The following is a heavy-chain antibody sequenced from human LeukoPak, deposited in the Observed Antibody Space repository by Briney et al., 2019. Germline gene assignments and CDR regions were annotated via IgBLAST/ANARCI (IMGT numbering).Heavy chain of an antibody. CDR3: ASGDPMGATDY. Sequence: HWASVKVSCKVSGYTFTSYGISWVRQAPGQGLEWMGWISAYNGNTNYAQKLEGRVTMTTDTSTSTAYMELRSLRSDDTAVYYCASGDPMGATDYWGQGTLVTVSS. CDR1: GYTFTSYG. J-gene: IGHJ4*02. V-gene: IGHV1-18*01. D-gene: IGHD1-26*01. CDR2: ISAYNGNT.